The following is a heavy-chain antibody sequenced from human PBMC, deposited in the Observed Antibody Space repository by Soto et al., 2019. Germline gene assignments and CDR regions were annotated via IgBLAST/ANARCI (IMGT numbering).Heavy chain of an antibody. J-gene: IGHJ1*01. V-gene: IGHV3-23*01. CDR1: GFTFKNYA. D-gene: IGHD4-17*01. CDR3: AKDGDFGEDGPAEYFEH. CDR2: TTGSGANK. Sequence: EVNLLESGGGVVQPGESLRISCVGSGFTFKNYAMTWVRQAPGKGLERVSGTTGSGANKHYADSVRGRFTISSDNSEKTLYLEMRSLRGEDTAGYYCAKDGDFGEDGPAEYFEHWGQGTLVTVSS.